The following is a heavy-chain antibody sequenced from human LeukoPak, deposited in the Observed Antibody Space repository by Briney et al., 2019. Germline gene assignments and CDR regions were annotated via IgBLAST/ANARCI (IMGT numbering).Heavy chain of an antibody. V-gene: IGHV3-74*01. D-gene: IGHD3-22*01. Sequence: PGGSLRLSCAASGFTFSSYWMHWVRQAPGKGLVWVSRIYSDGSSTRYADSVTGRFSISRDNAKNTLFLQMNSLRAEDTAVYYCAREWGGSSGPSWFDPWGQGTLATVSS. J-gene: IGHJ5*02. CDR1: GFTFSSYW. CDR2: IYSDGSST. CDR3: AREWGGSSGPSWFDP.